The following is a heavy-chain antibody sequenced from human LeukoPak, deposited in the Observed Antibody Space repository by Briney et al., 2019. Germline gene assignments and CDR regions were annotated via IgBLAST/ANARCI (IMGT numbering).Heavy chain of an antibody. V-gene: IGHV3-7*01. J-gene: IGHJ4*02. CDR3: LREETIVVIREPPP. D-gene: IGHD3-22*01. CDR2: INQYENDK. CDR1: GFTFSNYW. Sequence: GGSPRLSCEASGFTFSNYWMSWVRQAPGKGLEWVANINQYENDKYYVDSVKGRFTISRDNAKNSLDLQMNSLRVEDTAIYYCLREETIVVIREPPPRGQGTLVTVSS.